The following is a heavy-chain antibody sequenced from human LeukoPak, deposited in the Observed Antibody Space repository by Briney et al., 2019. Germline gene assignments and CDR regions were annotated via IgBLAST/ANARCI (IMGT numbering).Heavy chain of an antibody. CDR3: ARGGEYDSSGYYKGFDY. CDR1: GFTFSSYS. Sequence: PGGSLRLSYAASGFTFSSYSMNWVRQAPGKGLEWVSSISSSSSYIYYADSVKGRFTISRDNAKNSLYLQMNSLRAEDTAVYYCARGGEYDSSGYYKGFDYWGQGTLVTVSS. CDR2: ISSSSSYI. D-gene: IGHD3-22*01. V-gene: IGHV3-21*01. J-gene: IGHJ4*02.